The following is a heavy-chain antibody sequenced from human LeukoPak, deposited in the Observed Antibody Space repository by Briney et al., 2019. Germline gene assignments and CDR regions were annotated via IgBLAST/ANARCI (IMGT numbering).Heavy chain of an antibody. V-gene: IGHV3-30-3*01. CDR3: AREEGYTGTYSVDY. Sequence: GSLRLSCAASGFTFSTYAIHWVRQGPGKGLEWVAVISYHGSNKYYADSVKGRFTISRDNSKNTVYLQMNSLRAEDTAVYYCAREEGYTGTYSVDYWGQGTLVTVSS. D-gene: IGHD1-26*01. CDR1: GFTFSTYA. J-gene: IGHJ4*02. CDR2: ISYHGSNK.